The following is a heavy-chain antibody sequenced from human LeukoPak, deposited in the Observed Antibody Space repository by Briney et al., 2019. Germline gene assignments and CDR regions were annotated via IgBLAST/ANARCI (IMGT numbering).Heavy chain of an antibody. CDR1: GFTFSNYW. CDR3: ARPPPYCGGDCYRFDY. Sequence: GGSLRLSCAASGFTFSNYWMHWVRQAPGKGLVWVSRIDSDGSGTSYADSVKGRFTISRDNAKNTLSLQMNSLRAEDTAVYYCARPPPYCGGDCYRFDYRGRGTLVTVSS. D-gene: IGHD2-21*02. V-gene: IGHV3-74*01. J-gene: IGHJ4*02. CDR2: IDSDGSGT.